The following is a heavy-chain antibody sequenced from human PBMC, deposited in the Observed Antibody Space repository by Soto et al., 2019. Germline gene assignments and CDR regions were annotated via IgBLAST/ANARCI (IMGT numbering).Heavy chain of an antibody. D-gene: IGHD4-17*01. CDR2: INAGNGNT. CDR3: ASAFYGDYIFYYYYGMDV. CDR1: GYTFTSYA. V-gene: IGHV1-3*01. Sequence: ASVKVSCKASGYTFTSYAMHWVRQAPGQRLERMGWINAGNGNTKYSQKFQGRVTITRDTSASTAYMELSSLRSEDTAVYYCASAFYGDYIFYYYYGMDVWGQGTTVTVSS. J-gene: IGHJ6*02.